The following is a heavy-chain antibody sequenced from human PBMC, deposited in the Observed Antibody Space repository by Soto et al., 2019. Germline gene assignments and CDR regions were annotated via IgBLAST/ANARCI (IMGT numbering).Heavy chain of an antibody. J-gene: IGHJ3*02. Sequence: ASVKVSCKASGYTFTSYGISWVRQAPGQGLEWMGWISAYNGNTNYAQKLQGRVTMTTDTSTSTVYMELSSRRSEDTAVYYCARAKNPYYYDSSGYYFQAHGFDIWGQGTMVTVSS. CDR2: ISAYNGNT. D-gene: IGHD3-22*01. CDR3: ARAKNPYYYDSSGYYFQAHGFDI. CDR1: GYTFTSYG. V-gene: IGHV1-18*01.